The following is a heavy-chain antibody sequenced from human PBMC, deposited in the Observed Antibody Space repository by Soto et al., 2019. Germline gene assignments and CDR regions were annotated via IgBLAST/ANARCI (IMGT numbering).Heavy chain of an antibody. J-gene: IGHJ6*02. Sequence: QVQLQESGPGLVKPSQTLSLTCTVSGGSISSGGYYWSWIRQHPGKGLEWIGYIYYSGSTYYNPSLKSRVTISVDTSKNQFSLKLSSVTAADTAVYYCARDGRITIPLANPRSPPEGYYGMDVWGQGTTVTVSS. CDR2: IYYSGST. CDR3: ARDGRITIPLANPRSPPEGYYGMDV. D-gene: IGHD3-9*01. CDR1: GGSISSGGYY. V-gene: IGHV4-31*03.